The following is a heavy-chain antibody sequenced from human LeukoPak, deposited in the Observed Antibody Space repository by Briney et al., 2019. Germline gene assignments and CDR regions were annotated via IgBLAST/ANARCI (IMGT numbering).Heavy chain of an antibody. Sequence: PSETLSLTCTVSGGSISSGGYYWSWIRQHPGKGLEWIGYIYYSGSTYYNPSLKSRVTISVDTSKNQFSLKLSSVTAADTAVYYCAGDYGDRGYYFDYWGQGTLVTVSS. J-gene: IGHJ4*02. CDR2: IYYSGST. D-gene: IGHD4-17*01. CDR3: AGDYGDRGYYFDY. V-gene: IGHV4-31*03. CDR1: GGSISSGGYY.